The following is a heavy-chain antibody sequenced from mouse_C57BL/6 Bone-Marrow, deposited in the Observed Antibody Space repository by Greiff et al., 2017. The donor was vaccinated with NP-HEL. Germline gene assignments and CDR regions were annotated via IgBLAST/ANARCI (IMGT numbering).Heavy chain of an antibody. D-gene: IGHD1-1*01. CDR2: IYPRSGNT. CDR1: GYTFTSYG. J-gene: IGHJ4*01. Sequence: VQRVESGAELARPGASVKLSCKASGYTFTSYGISWVKQRTGQGLEWIGEIYPRSGNTYYNEKFKGKATLTADKSSSTAYMELRSLTSEDSAVYVCARGYYYYGSRYDYYAMDYWGQGTSVTVSS. V-gene: IGHV1-81*01. CDR3: ARGYYYYGSRYDYYAMDY.